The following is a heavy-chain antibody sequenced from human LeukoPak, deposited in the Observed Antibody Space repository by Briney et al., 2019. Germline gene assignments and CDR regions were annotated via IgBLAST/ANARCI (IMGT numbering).Heavy chain of an antibody. CDR1: GFSFNTYS. Sequence: GGSLRLSCAASGFSFNTYSMNWVRQAPGKGLEWVSSISSTSAHIFYADSVKGRFSISRDNAKNSLYLQMNSLRVEDTAVYYCTSRYCTTTNCYAFDGWGHVVLVTVS. V-gene: IGHV3-21*01. D-gene: IGHD2-2*01. CDR2: ISSTSAHI. J-gene: IGHJ3*01. CDR3: TSRYCTTTNCYAFDG.